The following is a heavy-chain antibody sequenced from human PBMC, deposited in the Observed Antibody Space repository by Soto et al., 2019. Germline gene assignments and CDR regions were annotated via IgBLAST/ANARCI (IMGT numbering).Heavy chain of an antibody. V-gene: IGHV1-69*12. CDR2: IIPIFGTA. CDR3: VCGRFMMTSGGVIDNWYFDL. D-gene: IGHD3-16*02. CDR1: GGTFSSYD. J-gene: IGHJ2*01. Sequence: QVQLVQSGAEVKKPGSSVKVSCKASGGTFSSYDISWVRRAPGQGLEWMGGIIPIFGTANYAQTFQGRVKIIADETTSRSYMELSSLRSEDTAVYYCVCGRFMMTSGGVIDNWYFDLLGRGTLVTFSS.